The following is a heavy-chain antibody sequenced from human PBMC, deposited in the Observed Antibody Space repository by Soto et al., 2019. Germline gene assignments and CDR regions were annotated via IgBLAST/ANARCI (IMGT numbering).Heavy chain of an antibody. CDR1: GGYISGGGYS. Sequence: QLQLQESGSGLVKPSQTLSLTCAVSGGYISGGGYSWHLIRQPPGEGLEWIGYILDSGYTSYNPSLKSRLTISIDRSKNQFFLKVNSMTAADTAVSYCAGGQPLLPYGMDVWGQGTTITVSS. V-gene: IGHV4-30-2*01. D-gene: IGHD2-21*02. CDR2: ILDSGYT. J-gene: IGHJ6*02. CDR3: AGGQPLLPYGMDV.